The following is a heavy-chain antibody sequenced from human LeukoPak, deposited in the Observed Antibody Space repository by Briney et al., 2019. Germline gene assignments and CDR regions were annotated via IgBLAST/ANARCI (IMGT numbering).Heavy chain of an antibody. CDR1: GFTFMSYA. J-gene: IGHJ4*02. V-gene: IGHV3-64*02. D-gene: IGHD1-1*01. CDR3: AREGGPTGLDY. Sequence: GSLRLSCVTSGFTFMSYAMHWVRQAPGKGLEYVSAISSNGGSTNYADSVKGRFTISRDNSKNTLYLQMGSLRPDDMAVYYCAREGGPTGLDYWGQGTLVTVSS. CDR2: ISSNGGST.